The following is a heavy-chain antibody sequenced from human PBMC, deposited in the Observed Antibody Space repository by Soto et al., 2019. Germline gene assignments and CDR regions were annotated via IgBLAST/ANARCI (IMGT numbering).Heavy chain of an antibody. CDR3: ATEADDYGDY. CDR1: GGTFSSYT. V-gene: IGHV1-69*02. Sequence: QVQLVQSGAEVKKPGSSVKVSCKASGGTFSSYTISWVRQAPGQGLEWMGRIIPILGIANYAQKFQGRVTILXAKSTSTAYMELSSLRSEDTAVYYCATEADDYGDYWGQGTLVTVSS. CDR2: IIPILGIA. J-gene: IGHJ4*02.